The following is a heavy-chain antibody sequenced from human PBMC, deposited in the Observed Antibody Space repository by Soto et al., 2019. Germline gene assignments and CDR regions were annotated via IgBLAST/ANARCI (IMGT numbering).Heavy chain of an antibody. CDR3: ARHKYIWNYFFDY. D-gene: IGHD1-7*01. V-gene: IGHV3-11*01. Sequence: QVQLVESGGGLVKPGGSLRLSCAASGFPFSHYYMSWIRQAPGKGLEGVSYSSSSGSTIYYADSVKGRFTIPRDNAKNSLYLKMNTLRAEDTAVYYCARHKYIWNYFFDYWGQGTLVTVSS. CDR1: GFPFSHYY. CDR2: SSSSGSTI. J-gene: IGHJ4*02.